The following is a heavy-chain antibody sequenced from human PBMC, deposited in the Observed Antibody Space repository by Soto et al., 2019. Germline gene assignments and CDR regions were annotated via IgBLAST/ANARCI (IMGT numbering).Heavy chain of an antibody. CDR1: GFNFNSHA. V-gene: IGHV3-23*01. J-gene: IGHJ6*02. CDR3: ARVDTPTVRVGMDV. Sequence: EVQLLESGGGLVQPGGSLRLSCAASGFNFNSHAMTWVRQAPGKGLEWVSTISANIISTYYADSVKGRFTISRDNSKNTLYLQMSSLSVEDTAVYHCARVDTPTVRVGMDVWGQGTTVTVSS. D-gene: IGHD2-15*01. CDR2: ISANIIST.